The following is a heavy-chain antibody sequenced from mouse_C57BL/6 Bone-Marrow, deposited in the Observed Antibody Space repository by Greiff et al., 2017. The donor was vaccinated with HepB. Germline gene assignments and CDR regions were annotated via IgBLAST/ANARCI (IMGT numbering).Heavy chain of an antibody. CDR1: GYAFSSSW. CDR3: AGPYYKDAY. Sequence: QVQLQQSGPELVKPGASVKISCKASGYAFSSSWMNWVKQRPGKGLEWIGRIYPGDGDTNYNGKFKGKATLTADKSSSPAYMQLSSLTSEDSAVYFCAGPYYKDAYWGQGTLVTVSA. J-gene: IGHJ3*01. CDR2: IYPGDGDT. D-gene: IGHD2-12*01. V-gene: IGHV1-82*01.